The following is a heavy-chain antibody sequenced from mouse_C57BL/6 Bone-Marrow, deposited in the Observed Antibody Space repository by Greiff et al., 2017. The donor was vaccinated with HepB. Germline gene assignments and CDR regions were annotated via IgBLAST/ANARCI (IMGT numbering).Heavy chain of an antibody. CDR3: TKPAVARYWYCDV. V-gene: IGHV14-4*01. J-gene: IGHJ1*03. Sequence: EVQLQQPGAELVRPGASVKLSCTASGFNFKDYYMHWVKQRPEQGLEWIGWIDPENGDTDYASKFQGKATITADTSSNTAYLQRSSLTSEDTAVYYFTKPAVARYWYCDVWGTGTTVTVSS. D-gene: IGHD6-1*01. CDR2: IDPENGDT. CDR1: GFNFKDYY.